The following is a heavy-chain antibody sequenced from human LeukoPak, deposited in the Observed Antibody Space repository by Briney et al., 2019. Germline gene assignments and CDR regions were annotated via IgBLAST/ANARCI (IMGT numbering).Heavy chain of an antibody. Sequence: PSETLSLTCAVSGDSISSSNWWSWVRQPPGKGLEWIGEIYHSGSTNYNPSLKSRVTISVDKSKNQFSLKLSSVTAADTAVYYCARGRMVAATPLDYWGQGTLVTVSS. V-gene: IGHV4-4*02. CDR3: ARGRMVAATPLDY. CDR1: GDSISSSNW. J-gene: IGHJ4*02. CDR2: IYHSGST. D-gene: IGHD2-15*01.